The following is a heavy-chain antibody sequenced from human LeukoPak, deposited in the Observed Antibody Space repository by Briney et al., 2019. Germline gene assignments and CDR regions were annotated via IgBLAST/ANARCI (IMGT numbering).Heavy chain of an antibody. CDR3: VRDPSSVRLPFGS. J-gene: IGHJ4*02. V-gene: IGHV3-48*01. D-gene: IGHD6-6*01. CDR1: GFTLSLYG. Sequence: PGGSLRLSCAVSGFTLSLYGMNWVRQAPGKGLEWISHISASSSGIFYADSVKGRFITSRDNTRSSLYLQMNSLRAEDTAVYYCVRDPSSVRLPFGSWGQGTPVTVSS. CDR2: ISASSSGI.